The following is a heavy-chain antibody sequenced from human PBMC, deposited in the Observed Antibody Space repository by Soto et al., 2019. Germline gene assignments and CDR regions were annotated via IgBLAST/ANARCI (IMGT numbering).Heavy chain of an antibody. CDR3: AGDLPRGDLDY. CDR2: INTYNGHT. D-gene: IGHD2-21*02. V-gene: IGHV1-18*01. CDR1: GYALTSYG. Sequence: QVQLVQSGGEVMKPGASVKVSCKASGYALTSYGISWVRQAPGQGLEWMGWINTYNGHTNYARKLQGRVTMTTDTSSNTAYVELRSLRSDDTAVYYCAGDLPRGDLDYWGQGTLVTVSS. J-gene: IGHJ4*02.